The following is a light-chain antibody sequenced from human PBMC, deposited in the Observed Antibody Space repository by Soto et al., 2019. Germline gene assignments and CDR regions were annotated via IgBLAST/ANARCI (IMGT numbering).Light chain of an antibody. Sequence: DIVMTQSPDSLAVSLGERATFNCKSSQSLLYSSNNRDYLAWHQQKPGQPPKVLIYWASTRESGVPDRFSGSGSGKDFTLTIGSLQAEDVAVYYCQQYYTPPYPFGQGTKLEIK. CDR2: WAS. V-gene: IGKV4-1*01. CDR3: QQYYTPPYP. J-gene: IGKJ2*01. CDR1: QSLLYSSNNRDY.